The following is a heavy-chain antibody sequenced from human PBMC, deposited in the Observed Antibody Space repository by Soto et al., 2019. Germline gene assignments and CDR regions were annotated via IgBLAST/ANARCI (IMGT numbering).Heavy chain of an antibody. CDR1: GFSLRNAGLG. Sequence: QVTVKGSGPVLVKPTETLTLTCTVSGFSLRNAGLGVSWIRQTPGKALELLAHIFSNDEKSYSTSLKSRLNISKDSSKSQVVLTMTNMEPVDTATYYCAATYSTSWYWFDPWGQGTRVTVSS. V-gene: IGHV2-26*01. J-gene: IGHJ5*02. CDR3: AATYSTSWYWFDP. D-gene: IGHD6-13*01. CDR2: IFSNDEK.